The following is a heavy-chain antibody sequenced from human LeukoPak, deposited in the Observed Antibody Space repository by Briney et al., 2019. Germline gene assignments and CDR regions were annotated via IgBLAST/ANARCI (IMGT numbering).Heavy chain of an antibody. CDR1: GYSFTSYW. V-gene: IGHV5-51*01. Sequence: GESLKISCKGSGYSFTSYWIGWVRQMPGKGLEWMGIIYPGDSDTRYSPSFQGQVTISADKSISTAYLQWSSLKASDTAMYYCARHSDDYYGSGSMWLDPWGQGTLVTVSS. J-gene: IGHJ5*02. D-gene: IGHD3-10*01. CDR3: ARHSDDYYGSGSMWLDP. CDR2: IYPGDSDT.